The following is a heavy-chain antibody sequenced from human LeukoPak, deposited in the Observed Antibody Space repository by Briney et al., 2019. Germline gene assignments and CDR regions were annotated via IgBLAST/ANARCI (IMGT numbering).Heavy chain of an antibody. V-gene: IGHV1-24*01. Sequence: GASVKVSCKVSGYTLTELSMHWVRQAPGKGLEWMGGFDPEDGETIYAQKFQGRVTMTEDTSTDTAYMELSSLRSEDTAVYYCATAGQRYSYGPRTFDYWGQGTLVTVSS. CDR2: FDPEDGET. D-gene: IGHD5-18*01. CDR3: ATAGQRYSYGPRTFDY. CDR1: GYTLTELS. J-gene: IGHJ4*02.